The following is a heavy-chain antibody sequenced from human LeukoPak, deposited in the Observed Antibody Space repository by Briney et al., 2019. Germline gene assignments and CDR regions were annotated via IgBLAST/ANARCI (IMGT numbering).Heavy chain of an antibody. J-gene: IGHJ4*02. V-gene: IGHV3-21*01. Sequence: GGSLRLSCAASGFTSSSYSMNWVRQAPGKGLEWVSSISSSSSYIYYADSVKGRFTISRDNAKNSLYLQMNSLRAEDTAVYYCARDRGYSGYDLDYWGQGTLVTVSS. CDR3: ARDRGYSGYDLDY. CDR1: GFTSSSYS. CDR2: ISSSSSYI. D-gene: IGHD5-12*01.